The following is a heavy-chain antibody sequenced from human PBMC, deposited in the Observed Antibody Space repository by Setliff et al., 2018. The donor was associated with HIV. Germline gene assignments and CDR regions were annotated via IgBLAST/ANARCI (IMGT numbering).Heavy chain of an antibody. Sequence: SETLSLTCAVYSGSFSGYYWSWIRQPPGKGLEWIGSIYFTGSSDNNPSLKGRVTLSVDTSKHQFSLKLSSVTAADTAVYYCARVQMAYAAFDVWGQGTMVTVSS. V-gene: IGHV4-34*11. CDR3: ARVQMAYAAFDV. CDR2: IYFTGSS. D-gene: IGHD4-17*01. J-gene: IGHJ3*01. CDR1: SGSFSGYY.